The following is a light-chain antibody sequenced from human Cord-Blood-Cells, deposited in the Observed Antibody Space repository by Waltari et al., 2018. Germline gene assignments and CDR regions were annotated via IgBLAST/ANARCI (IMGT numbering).Light chain of an antibody. CDR3: AAWDDRLNGWV. CDR2: SNN. V-gene: IGLV1-44*01. Sequence: QSVLTQPPSASGTPGQRVTISCSGSSSNIGSNTLNWYQQLPGTVPNTLTCSNNQRASGLRDRFYGATSGTSGSLAISGLQSADEADYYCAAWDDRLNGWVFCGGTKLTVL. J-gene: IGLJ3*02. CDR1: SSNIGSNT.